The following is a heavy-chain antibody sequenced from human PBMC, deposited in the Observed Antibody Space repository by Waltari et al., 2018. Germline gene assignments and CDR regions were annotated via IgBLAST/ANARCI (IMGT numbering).Heavy chain of an antibody. V-gene: IGHV1-24*01. CDR3: ARSLRFFDCPDGY. Sequence: QVQLEQSGAEVKKPGASVKVSCKVLGYSLTELSMHWVRQAPGKGLEWMGGFDPEEGKTVYAQKFQGRVTMTEDTSTDTAYMELSSLRSEDTALYYCARSLRFFDCPDGYWGQGTLVTVSS. CDR2: FDPEEGKT. J-gene: IGHJ4*02. CDR1: GYSLTELS. D-gene: IGHD3-9*01.